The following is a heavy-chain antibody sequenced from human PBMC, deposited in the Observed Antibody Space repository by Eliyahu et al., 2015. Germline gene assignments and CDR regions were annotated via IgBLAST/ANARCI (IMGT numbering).Heavy chain of an antibody. Sequence: QLQLQESGPGLVKPSETLSLTCTVPGGSISRSSYYWGWIRQPPGKGLEWIGSIYYSGSTYYNPSLKSRVTISVDTSKNQFSLKLSSVTAADTAVYYCARHPLTYSSSFSGWFDPWGQGTLVTVSS. CDR2: IYYSGST. D-gene: IGHD6-6*01. CDR1: GGSISRSSYY. V-gene: IGHV4-39*01. CDR3: ARHPLTYSSSFSGWFDP. J-gene: IGHJ5*02.